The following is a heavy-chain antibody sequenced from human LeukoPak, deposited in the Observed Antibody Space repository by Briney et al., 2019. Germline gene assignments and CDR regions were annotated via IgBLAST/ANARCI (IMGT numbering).Heavy chain of an antibody. V-gene: IGHV3-30-3*01. Sequence: GGSLRLSCAASGFTFRSYAIHWVRQAPGKGLEWVAFISWDGTIKYYADSVKGRFSISRDNSKNTLSLQMNSLRAEDTAVYYCAKSVGATANDAFDIWGQGTMVTVSS. J-gene: IGHJ3*02. CDR2: ISWDGTIK. CDR3: AKSVGATANDAFDI. CDR1: GFTFRSYA. D-gene: IGHD1-26*01.